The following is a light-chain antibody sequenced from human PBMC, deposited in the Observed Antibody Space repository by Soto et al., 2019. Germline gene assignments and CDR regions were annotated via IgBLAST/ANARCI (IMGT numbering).Light chain of an antibody. CDR1: QSVSSY. CDR3: QQRSNWPIT. Sequence: EIVLTQSPATLSLSPGERATLSCRASQSVSSYLAWYQQKPGQAPRLLIYDASNRATGSPARFSGSGSGTAFTITISSIETEDFALYYCQQRSNWPITFGQGTRLEIK. V-gene: IGKV3-11*01. J-gene: IGKJ5*01. CDR2: DAS.